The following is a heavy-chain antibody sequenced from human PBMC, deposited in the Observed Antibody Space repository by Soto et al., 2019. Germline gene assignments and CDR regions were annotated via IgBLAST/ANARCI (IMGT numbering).Heavy chain of an antibody. J-gene: IGHJ5*02. CDR1: GGSTSSFTYY. CDR2: VYYNENT. CDR3: ARRERYYGSPGWFDP. D-gene: IGHD3-10*01. V-gene: IGHV4-39*01. Sequence: PSKTLSLTCSVSGGSTSSFTYYWGWIRQPPGKGLEWIGTVYYNENTYYNPSLKSRVTITVDTAKNQFSLNLRSVTAADTAMYFCARRERYYGSPGWFDPWGPGTLVTVSS.